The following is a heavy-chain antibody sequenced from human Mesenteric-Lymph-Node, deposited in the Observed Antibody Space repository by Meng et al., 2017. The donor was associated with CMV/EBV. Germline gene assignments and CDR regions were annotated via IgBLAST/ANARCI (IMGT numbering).Heavy chain of an antibody. Sequence: GESLKISCAASGFTFSNYGMHWVRQAPGKGLEWVAVISYDGSNKYYADSVKGRFTISRDNSKNTLYLQMNSLRAEDTAVYYCARSDCSSTSCYTGLRYYYYYYGMDVWGQGTTVTVSS. V-gene: IGHV3-30*19. CDR2: ISYDGSNK. J-gene: IGHJ6*02. CDR3: ARSDCSSTSCYTGLRYYYYYYGMDV. D-gene: IGHD2-2*02. CDR1: GFTFSNYG.